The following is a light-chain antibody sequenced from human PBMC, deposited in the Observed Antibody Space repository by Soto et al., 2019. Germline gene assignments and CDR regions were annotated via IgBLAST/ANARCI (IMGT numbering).Light chain of an antibody. J-gene: IGLJ3*02. Sequence: NFMLTQPHSVSESPGKTVTISCTGSSGSIASNYVQWYQQRPGSAPTTVIYEDNQRPSGVPDRFSGSVDRSSKSASLTISGLKTEDEAAYYCQSYDNTNQVFGGGTQLTVL. CDR3: QSYDNTNQV. V-gene: IGLV6-57*02. CDR2: EDN. CDR1: SGSIASNY.